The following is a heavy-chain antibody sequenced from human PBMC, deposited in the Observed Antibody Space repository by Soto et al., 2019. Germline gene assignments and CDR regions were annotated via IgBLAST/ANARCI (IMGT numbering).Heavy chain of an antibody. J-gene: IGHJ4*02. V-gene: IGHV1-18*01. CDR3: AAEIAARNRDSPNSFDY. Sequence: GASVKVSCKASGYTFTSYGISWVRQAPGQGLEWMGWISAYNGNTNHAQKLQGRVTMTTDTSTSAAYMELRSLRSDDTAVYYCAAEIAARNRDSPNSFDYWGQGTLVTVSS. CDR2: ISAYNGNT. CDR1: GYTFTSYG. D-gene: IGHD6-6*01.